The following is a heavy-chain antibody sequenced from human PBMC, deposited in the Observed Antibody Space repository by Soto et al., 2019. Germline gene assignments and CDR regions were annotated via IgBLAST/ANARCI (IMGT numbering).Heavy chain of an antibody. V-gene: IGHV4-38-2*01. CDR2: IYHTEST. J-gene: IGHJ4*02. CDR1: GXSNSIGFSY. CDR3: ARYGYSYSARFLDY. Sequence: SXTLALDCAVSGXSNSIGFSYWGWFRQPPGKGLEWIGSIYHTESTYYNPSLKSRVTISVDTSKSQLSLKLSSMTAADTSAYFCARYGYSYSARFLDYWGQGIWGTVSS. D-gene: IGHD5-18*01.